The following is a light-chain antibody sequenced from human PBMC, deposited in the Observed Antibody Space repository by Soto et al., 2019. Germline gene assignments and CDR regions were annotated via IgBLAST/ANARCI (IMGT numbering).Light chain of an antibody. J-gene: IGKJ2*02. CDR1: QSVSSN. V-gene: IGKV3-15*01. CDR3: QQYNNWPPWT. Sequence: EIVMTQSPATLSVSPGERATLSCRASQSVSSNLAWYQQKPGQAPRLLIYGASTRATGIPTRFSGSRSGTEFTLTISSLQSEDFAVYYCQQYNNWPPWTFGQGTNLEIK. CDR2: GAS.